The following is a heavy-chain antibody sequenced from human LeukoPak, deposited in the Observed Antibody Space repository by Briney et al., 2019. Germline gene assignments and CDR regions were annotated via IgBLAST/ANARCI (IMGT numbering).Heavy chain of an antibody. CDR3: ARGDYDFWSGYSESWFDP. D-gene: IGHD3-3*01. Sequence: PSETLSLTCTVSGGSISSYYWSWIRQPPGKGLEWIGYIYYSGSTNYNPSLKSRVTISVDTSKNQFSLKLSSVTAADTAVYYCARGDYDFWSGYSESWFDPWGQGTLVTVSS. CDR2: IYYSGST. CDR1: GGSISSYY. V-gene: IGHV4-59*01. J-gene: IGHJ5*02.